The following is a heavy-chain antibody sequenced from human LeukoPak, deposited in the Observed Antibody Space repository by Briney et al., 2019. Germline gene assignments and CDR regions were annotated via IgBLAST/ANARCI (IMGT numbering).Heavy chain of an antibody. J-gene: IGHJ6*03. Sequence: PGRSLRLSCAASGFTFSDYNMRWIRQAPGKGLEWVSPISRSGSTKYYADSVKGRLTISRDNAKNSLFLQMNSLRAEDTAVYYCARVLRYCSGGNCYSGGLGYMDVWGKGTTVTISS. D-gene: IGHD2-15*01. CDR1: GFTFSDYN. V-gene: IGHV3-11*01. CDR3: ARVLRYCSGGNCYSGGLGYMDV. CDR2: ISRSGSTK.